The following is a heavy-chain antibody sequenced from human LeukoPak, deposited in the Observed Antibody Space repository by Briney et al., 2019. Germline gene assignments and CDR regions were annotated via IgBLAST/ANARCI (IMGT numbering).Heavy chain of an antibody. CDR3: ARGFRLRFLEWLFNY. CDR1: GYTFTAYY. Sequence: GASVKVSCKASGYTFTAYYMHWVRQAPGQGLEWMGWINPNSGGTNYAQKFQGRVTMTRDTSISTAYMDLSRLRSDDTAVYYCARGFRLRFLEWLFNYWGQGTLVTVSS. V-gene: IGHV1-2*02. J-gene: IGHJ4*02. D-gene: IGHD3-3*01. CDR2: INPNSGGT.